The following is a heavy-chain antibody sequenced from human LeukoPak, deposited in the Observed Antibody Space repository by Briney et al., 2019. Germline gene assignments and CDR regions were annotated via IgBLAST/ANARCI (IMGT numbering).Heavy chain of an antibody. V-gene: IGHV6-1*01. CDR3: ARYGDGWFDP. CDR1: GDSVSINSAA. D-gene: IGHD4-17*01. J-gene: IGHJ5*02. CDR2: TYYRSKWYN. Sequence: SQTLSLTCAISGDSVSINSAAWIRQSPSRGLEWLGRTYYRSKWYNDYAVSVKSRITINPDTSKNQFSLQLNSVTPEDTAVYYCARYGDGWFDPWGQGTLVTVSS.